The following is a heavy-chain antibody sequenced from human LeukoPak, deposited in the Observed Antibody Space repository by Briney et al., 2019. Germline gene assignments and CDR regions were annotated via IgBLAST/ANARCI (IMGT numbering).Heavy chain of an antibody. CDR3: ARENFQRYSSSWYYFDY. D-gene: IGHD6-13*01. CDR1: GYTFTGYY. CDR2: INPNSGGT. Sequence: ASVKVPCKASGYTFTGYYMHWVRQAPGQGLEWMGRINPNSGGTNYAQKFQGRVTMTRDTSISTAYMELSRLRSDDTAVYYCARENFQRYSSSWYYFDYWGQGTLVTVSS. J-gene: IGHJ4*02. V-gene: IGHV1-2*06.